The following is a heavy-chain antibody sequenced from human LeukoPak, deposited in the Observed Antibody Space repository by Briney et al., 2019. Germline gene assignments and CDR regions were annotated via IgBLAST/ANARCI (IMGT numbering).Heavy chain of an antibody. CDR3: ARGLHHGGSYPGY. CDR1: GGTFSSYA. J-gene: IGHJ4*02. Sequence: ASVTVSCKASGGTFSSYAISWVRQAPGQGLEWMGGIIPIFGTANYAQKFQGRVTITADESTSTAYMELSSLRSEDTAVYYCARGLHHGGSYPGYWGQGTLVTVSS. V-gene: IGHV1-69*13. D-gene: IGHD1-26*01. CDR2: IIPIFGTA.